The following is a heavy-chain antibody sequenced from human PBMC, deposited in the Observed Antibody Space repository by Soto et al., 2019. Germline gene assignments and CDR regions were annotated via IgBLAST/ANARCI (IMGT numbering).Heavy chain of an antibody. CDR2: LAPNSGAT. Sequence: QVYLVQSGAEVRRPGASVKVSCTAFGYILTGYSLHWVRQAPGQGLEWMGWLAPNSGATNSAERFHGRLSMTRDTSISAAYLELSSLRSDDTAVYYCARGYGSSPNMELRFGMDVWGQGTTISVSS. CDR1: GYILTGYS. D-gene: IGHD5-18*01. J-gene: IGHJ6*02. CDR3: ARGYGSSPNMELRFGMDV. V-gene: IGHV1-2*02.